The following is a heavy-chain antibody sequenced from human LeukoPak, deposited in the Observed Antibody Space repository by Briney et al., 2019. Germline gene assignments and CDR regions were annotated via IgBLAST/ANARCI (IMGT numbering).Heavy chain of an antibody. J-gene: IGHJ5*02. D-gene: IGHD3-16*01. Sequence: GASVKVSCKASGYTFTGYYMHWVRQAPGQGLEWMGRINPNSGGTNYAQKFQGRVTMTRDTSISTAYMELSRLRSDDTAVYYCARTLGGGGNNWFDPWGQGTLVTVSS. CDR1: GYTFTGYY. V-gene: IGHV1-2*06. CDR2: INPNSGGT. CDR3: ARTLGGGGNNWFDP.